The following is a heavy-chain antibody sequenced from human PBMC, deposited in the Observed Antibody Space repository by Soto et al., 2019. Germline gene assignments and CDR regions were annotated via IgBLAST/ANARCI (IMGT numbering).Heavy chain of an antibody. V-gene: IGHV4-34*01. Sequence: SETLSLTCAVYGGSFSGYYLSWIRQPPGKGLEWIGEINHSGSTNYNPSLKSRVTISVDTSKNQFSLKLSSVTAADTAVYYCERRAARHFDYWGQGTLVTVSS. CDR1: GGSFSGYY. D-gene: IGHD6-6*01. CDR2: INHSGST. J-gene: IGHJ4*02. CDR3: ERRAARHFDY.